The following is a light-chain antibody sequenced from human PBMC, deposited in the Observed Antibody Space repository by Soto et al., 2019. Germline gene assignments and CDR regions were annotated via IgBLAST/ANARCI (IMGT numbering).Light chain of an antibody. V-gene: IGKV1-39*01. CDR1: QTVGSF. CDR3: QQSYSIRSWT. J-gene: IGKJ1*01. Sequence: DIQMTQSPPSLSASVGDRVTITCRASQTVGSFLNWYQQRPGRAPNLLIYAASNLPTGVPSRFSGSGSGTGFTLTINSLQPEDFGTYYCQQSYSIRSWTFGQGTKVDIK. CDR2: AAS.